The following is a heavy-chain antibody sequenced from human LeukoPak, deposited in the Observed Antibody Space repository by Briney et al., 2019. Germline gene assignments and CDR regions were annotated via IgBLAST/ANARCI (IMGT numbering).Heavy chain of an antibody. Sequence: GGSLRLSCAASGFTVSSNYMSWVRQAPGKGLEWVSVIYSGGSTYYADSVKGRFTISRDNSKNTLYLQMNTLRAEDTAVYYCATYCSGGSCYSYAFNIWGQGTMVTVSP. J-gene: IGHJ3*02. CDR2: IYSGGST. V-gene: IGHV3-66*01. CDR1: GFTVSSNY. D-gene: IGHD2-15*01. CDR3: ATYCSGGSCYSYAFNI.